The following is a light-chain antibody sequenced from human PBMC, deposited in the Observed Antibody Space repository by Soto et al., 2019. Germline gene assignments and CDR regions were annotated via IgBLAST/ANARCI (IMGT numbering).Light chain of an antibody. CDR1: QSISSW. V-gene: IGKV1-5*01. CDR2: DAS. Sequence: DIQMTQSPSTLSASVGDRVTITCRASQSISSWLAWYQQKPGKAPKLLIYDASSLESGVPSRFSGRGSGTEFTLTISSLQPDEFATYYCQQYNSYPWTFGQGTKVEIK. CDR3: QQYNSYPWT. J-gene: IGKJ1*01.